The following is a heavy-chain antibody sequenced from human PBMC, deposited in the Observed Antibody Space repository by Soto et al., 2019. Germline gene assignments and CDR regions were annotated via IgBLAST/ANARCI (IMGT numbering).Heavy chain of an antibody. Sequence: KAGGSLRLSCAASGFTFSSYSMNWVRQAPGKGLEWVSSISSSSSYIYYADSVKGRFTISRDNAKNSLYLQMNSLRAEDTAVYYCARVALRGNFFDYWGQGTLVTVSS. V-gene: IGHV3-21*01. CDR2: ISSSSSYI. CDR1: GFTFSSYS. D-gene: IGHD2-15*01. J-gene: IGHJ4*02. CDR3: ARVALRGNFFDY.